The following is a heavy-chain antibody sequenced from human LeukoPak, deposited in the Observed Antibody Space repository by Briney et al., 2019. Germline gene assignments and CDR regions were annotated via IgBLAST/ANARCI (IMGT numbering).Heavy chain of an antibody. CDR3: ARDRVDGSLYCYLDF. CDR2: VWYDGNKN. CDR1: GFTFSRYV. Sequence: PGGSLRLSRAPSGFTFSRYVTYGVCQAPGKGLEWVAAVWYDGNKNYYADSVKGRFTISRDNSKNTVYLQMTSLRAEDTAVYYCARDRVDGSLYCYLDFWGKGTTVTVSS. J-gene: IGHJ6*04. D-gene: IGHD2-21*02. V-gene: IGHV3-33*07.